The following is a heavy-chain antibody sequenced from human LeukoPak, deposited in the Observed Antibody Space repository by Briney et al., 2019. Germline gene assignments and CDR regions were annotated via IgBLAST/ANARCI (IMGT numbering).Heavy chain of an antibody. CDR3: ARRDILTGYYDY. J-gene: IGHJ4*02. CDR2: VDSSGSA. V-gene: IGHV4-4*07. D-gene: IGHD3-9*01. CDR1: GDSINY. Sequence: PSETLSLTCTVSGDSINYWTWIRQPAGKGLEWIGRVDSSGSAIYNPSLKSRVTMSVDTSKNQFSLKLSSVTAADTAVYYCARRDILTGYYDYWGQGTLVTVSS.